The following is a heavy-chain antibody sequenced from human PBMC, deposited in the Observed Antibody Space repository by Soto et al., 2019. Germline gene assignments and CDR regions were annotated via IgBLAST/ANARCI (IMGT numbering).Heavy chain of an antibody. CDR1: GGSISSGGYY. V-gene: IGHV4-31*03. D-gene: IGHD2-2*01. CDR2: IYYSGST. J-gene: IGHJ5*02. CDR3: ARVGHYCSSTSCYYDWFDP. Sequence: SETLSLTCTVSGGSISSGGYYWSWIRRHPGKGLEWIGYIYYSGSTYYNPSLKSRVTISVDTSKNQFSLKLSSVTAADTAVYYCARVGHYCSSTSCYYDWFDPWGQGALVTVSS.